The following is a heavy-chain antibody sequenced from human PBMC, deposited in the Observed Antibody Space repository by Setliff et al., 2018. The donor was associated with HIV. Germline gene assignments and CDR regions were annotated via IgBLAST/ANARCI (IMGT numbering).Heavy chain of an antibody. CDR3: ARPRVFDSFDV. J-gene: IGHJ3*01. V-gene: IGHV1-2*06. Sequence: ASVKVCCKAIGYMILGYKMSWVRQAPGQGLEWIGRISPDNGAAEYAPKFQGRVRMTLDTSISTAYLEIPRLTSDDAAVYYCARPRVFDSFDVWGQGTMVTVSS. CDR1: GYMILGYK. CDR2: ISPDNGAA.